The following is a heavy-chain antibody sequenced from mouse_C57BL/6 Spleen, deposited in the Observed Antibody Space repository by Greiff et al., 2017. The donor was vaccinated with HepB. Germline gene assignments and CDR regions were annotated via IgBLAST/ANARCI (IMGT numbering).Heavy chain of an antibody. Sequence: EVKLVESGGDLVKPGGSLKLSCAASGFTFSSYGMSWVRQTPDKRLEWVATISSGGSYTYYPDSVQGRFTISRDNAKNTLYLQMSSLKSEDTAMYYCARHRYYYGSSSLYYAMDYWGQGTSVTVSS. CDR2: ISSGGSYT. CDR1: GFTFSSYG. CDR3: ARHRYYYGSSSLYYAMDY. V-gene: IGHV5-6*01. J-gene: IGHJ4*01. D-gene: IGHD1-1*01.